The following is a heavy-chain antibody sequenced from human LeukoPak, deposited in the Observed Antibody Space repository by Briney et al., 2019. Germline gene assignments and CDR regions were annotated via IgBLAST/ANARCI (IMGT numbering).Heavy chain of an antibody. CDR2: IYYSGST. CDR1: GGSISSGDYY. D-gene: IGHD3-10*01. J-gene: IGHJ5*02. CDR3: ARDRTYYYGSGKEGDWFDP. V-gene: IGHV4-30-4*08. Sequence: SQTLSLTCTVSGGSISSGDYYWSWIRQPPGKGLEWIGYIYYSGSTYYNPSLKSRVTISVDTSKNQFSLKLSSVTAADTAVYYCARDRTYYYGSGKEGDWFDPWGQGTLVTVSS.